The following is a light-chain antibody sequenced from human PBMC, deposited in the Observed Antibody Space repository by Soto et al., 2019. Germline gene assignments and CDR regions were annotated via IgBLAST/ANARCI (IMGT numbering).Light chain of an antibody. Sequence: QSALTQPASVSGSPGQSITISCTGTSSDVGGYNYVSWYQQHPGKAPKLMTYDVSNRPSGVSNRFSGSKSGNTASLTISGHQDEDEADYYCSTYTSSSTVVFGGGTKVTVL. V-gene: IGLV2-14*01. CDR3: STYTSSSTVV. CDR2: DVS. J-gene: IGLJ2*01. CDR1: SSDVGGYNY.